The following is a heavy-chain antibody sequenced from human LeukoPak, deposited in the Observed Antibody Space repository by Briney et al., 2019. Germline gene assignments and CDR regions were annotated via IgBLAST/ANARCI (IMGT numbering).Heavy chain of an antibody. D-gene: IGHD4-17*01. CDR2: ISAYNGNT. V-gene: IGHV1-18*01. J-gene: IGHJ6*02. CDR1: GYTFTSYG. CDR3: ARESQTTVTTYYYYYYGMDV. Sequence: ASVKVSCKASGYTFTSYGISWVRQAPGQGLEWMGWISAYNGNTNYAQKFQGRVTMTTDTSTSTAYMELRSLRSDDTAVYYCARESQTTVTTYYYYYYGMDVWGQGTTVTVSS.